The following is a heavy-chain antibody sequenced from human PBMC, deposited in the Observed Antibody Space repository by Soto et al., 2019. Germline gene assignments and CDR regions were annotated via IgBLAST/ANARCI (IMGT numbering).Heavy chain of an antibody. J-gene: IGHJ4*02. CDR2: ISYDGSNK. CDR3: AKCGSSGYPSDY. CDR1: GFTFSSYG. D-gene: IGHD3-22*01. V-gene: IGHV3-30*18. Sequence: GGSLRLSCAASGFTFSSYGMHWVRQAPGKGLEWEAVISYDGSNKYYADSVKGRFTISRDNSKNTLYLQMNSLRAEDTAVYYCAKCGSSGYPSDYWGQGTLVTVSS.